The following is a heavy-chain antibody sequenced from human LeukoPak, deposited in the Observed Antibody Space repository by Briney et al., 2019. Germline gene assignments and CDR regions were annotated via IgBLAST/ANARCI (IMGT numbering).Heavy chain of an antibody. CDR2: ISSSSSYI. V-gene: IGHV3-21*01. J-gene: IGHJ3*02. Sequence: GGSLRLSCAASGFTFSSYSMNWVRQAPGKGLEWVSSISSSSSYIYYADSVKGRFTISRDNAKNSLYLQMNSLRAEDTAVYYCARAYCGGDCYFAFDIWGQGTMVTVSS. D-gene: IGHD2-21*02. CDR1: GFTFSSYS. CDR3: ARAYCGGDCYFAFDI.